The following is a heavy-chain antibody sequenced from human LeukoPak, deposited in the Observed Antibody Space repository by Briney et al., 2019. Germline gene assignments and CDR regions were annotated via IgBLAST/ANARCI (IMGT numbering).Heavy chain of an antibody. J-gene: IGHJ3*02. CDR3: ARESLVRLTSGFDI. Sequence: ASVKVSCKASGQTFTTHGVGWVRQAPGQGLEWMGWISADKANTKYAQNVQGRLTMTTDTSTSTAYMELSRLRSDDTAIYYCARESLVRLTSGFDIWGQGTMVTVSS. CDR1: GQTFTTHG. CDR2: ISADKANT. V-gene: IGHV1-18*01. D-gene: IGHD3-10*01.